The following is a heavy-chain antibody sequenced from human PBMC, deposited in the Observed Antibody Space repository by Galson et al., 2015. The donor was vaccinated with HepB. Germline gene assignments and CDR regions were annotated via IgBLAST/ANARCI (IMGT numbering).Heavy chain of an antibody. V-gene: IGHV6-1*01. CDR1: GDSVSSNSAA. D-gene: IGHD1-20*01. CDR3: ARDKGITGKTGCSDY. Sequence: CAISGDSVSSNSAAWNWIRQSPSRGLEWLGRTYYRSKWYNDYAVSVKSRITINPDTSKNQFSLQLNSVTPEDTAVYYCARDKGITGKTGCSDYWGQGTLVTVSS. CDR2: TYYRSKWYN. J-gene: IGHJ4*02.